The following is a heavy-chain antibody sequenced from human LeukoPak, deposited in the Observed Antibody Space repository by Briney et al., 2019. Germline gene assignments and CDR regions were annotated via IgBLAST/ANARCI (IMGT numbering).Heavy chain of an antibody. D-gene: IGHD3-9*01. CDR3: AKGYYCDILSGYSSLDS. V-gene: IGHV3-30*02. J-gene: IGHJ4*02. CDR1: GFTFSTFG. CDR2: IRYDGSNK. Sequence: GGSLRLSCAASGFAASGFTFSTFGMHWVRQAPGKGLEWVAFIRYDGSNKYYADSAKGRFTISRDDSKNTLYLQMNSLRAEDTAAYYCAKGYYCDILSGYSSLDSWGQGTLVTVSS.